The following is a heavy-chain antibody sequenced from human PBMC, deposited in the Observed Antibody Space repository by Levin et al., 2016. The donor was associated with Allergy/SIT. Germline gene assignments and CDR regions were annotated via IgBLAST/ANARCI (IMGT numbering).Heavy chain of an antibody. CDR2: IFYSGST. CDR3: VRLGEVPTRGYWYFDR. V-gene: IGHV4-59*01. Sequence: WIRQPPGKGLEWIGYIFYSGSTNYNPSLKSRVTISLDTSKNQFSLKLTSVTAADTAMYYCVRLGEVPTRGYWYFDRWGRGTLVTVSS. J-gene: IGHJ2*01. D-gene: IGHD5-24*01.